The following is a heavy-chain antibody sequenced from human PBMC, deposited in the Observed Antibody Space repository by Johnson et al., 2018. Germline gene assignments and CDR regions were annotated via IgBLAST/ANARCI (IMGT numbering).Heavy chain of an antibody. CDR1: GFTFSDYV. CDR3: ARAAGPYYYFYYMDV. V-gene: IGHV3-30*03. CDR2: ISYDGKKK. J-gene: IGHJ6*03. Sequence: VQLLESGGGVVQPGRSLRLSCAPSGFTFSDYVMHWVRQGPAKGLEWLAVISYDGKKKDYADSGKDQFINSSDNSKKTLFLQMSSLRPEDTAVYYCARAAGPYYYFYYMDVWGKGTTVTVSS.